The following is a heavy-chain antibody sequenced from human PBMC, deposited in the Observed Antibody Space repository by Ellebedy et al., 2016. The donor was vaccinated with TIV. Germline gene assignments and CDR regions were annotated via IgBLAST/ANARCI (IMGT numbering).Heavy chain of an antibody. CDR1: GYTFTSYY. V-gene: IGHV1-46*01. J-gene: IGHJ5*02. CDR2: INLRNGST. Sequence: AASVKVSCKASGYTFTSYYMHWVRQAPGQGLEWMGRINLRNGSTSYAQKFQGRVTMTRDTSTSTVYMELSSLRSEDTAVYSCVRGSVYESSGYYYGGRSDAWGQGSLVTVSS. D-gene: IGHD3-22*01. CDR3: VRGSVYESSGYYYGGRSDA.